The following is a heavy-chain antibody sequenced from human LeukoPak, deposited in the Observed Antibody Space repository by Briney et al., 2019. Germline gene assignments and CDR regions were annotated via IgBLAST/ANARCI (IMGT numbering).Heavy chain of an antibody. CDR3: ARDLSRSTSCPSVY. Sequence: ASVKVSCKASGYTFTSYGISWVRQAPGQGLEWMGWISAYNGNTNYARKLQGRVTMTTDTSTSTAYMELRSLRSDDTAVYYCARDLSRSTSCPSVYWGQGTLVTVSS. D-gene: IGHD2-2*01. CDR2: ISAYNGNT. J-gene: IGHJ4*02. CDR1: GYTFTSYG. V-gene: IGHV1-18*01.